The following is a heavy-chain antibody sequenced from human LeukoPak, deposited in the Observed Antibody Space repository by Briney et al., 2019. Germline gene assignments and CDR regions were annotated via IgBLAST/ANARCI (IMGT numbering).Heavy chain of an antibody. Sequence: ASVKVSCKTSGYTFRNYGITWVRQASGQGLEWMGWIYAHDGHTNFAQKFQGRLTMTADTSTNTAYMELRSLTSDDTAMYYCARDFSFSVDYWGQGTLVTASS. D-gene: IGHD2/OR15-2a*01. CDR3: ARDFSFSVDY. CDR1: GYTFRNYG. J-gene: IGHJ4*02. CDR2: IYAHDGHT. V-gene: IGHV1-18*01.